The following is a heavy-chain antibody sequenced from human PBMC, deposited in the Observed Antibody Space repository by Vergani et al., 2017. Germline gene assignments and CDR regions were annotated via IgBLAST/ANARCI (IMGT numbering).Heavy chain of an antibody. J-gene: IGHJ4*02. Sequence: QVQLQESGPGLVKPSQTLSLTCTVSGGSISSGSYYWSWIRQPAGKGLEWIGRIYTSGSTNYNPSLQSRVTISVDTSKNQFSLKLSSVTAADTAVYYCARGRKQLVTYYFDYWGQGTLVTVSS. CDR2: IYTSGST. CDR1: GGSISSGSYY. V-gene: IGHV4-61*02. D-gene: IGHD6-6*01. CDR3: ARGRKQLVTYYFDY.